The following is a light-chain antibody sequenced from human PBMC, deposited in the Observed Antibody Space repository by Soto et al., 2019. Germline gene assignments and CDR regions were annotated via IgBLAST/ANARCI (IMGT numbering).Light chain of an antibody. V-gene: IGLV1-40*01. Sequence: QSVLTQPPSVSGAPGERGTISCTGSSSNIGGGYDVHWYQQLPGTAPKLLIYDNNNRPSGVPGRFSGSKSGTSASLAITGLQAEDEADYYCQSYDRSLSVVFGGGTKLTVL. CDR2: DNN. J-gene: IGLJ2*01. CDR1: SSNIGGGYD. CDR3: QSYDRSLSVV.